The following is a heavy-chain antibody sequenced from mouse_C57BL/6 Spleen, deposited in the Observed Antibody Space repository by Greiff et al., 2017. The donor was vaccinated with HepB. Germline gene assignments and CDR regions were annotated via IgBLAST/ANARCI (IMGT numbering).Heavy chain of an antibody. CDR3: ARDYDYDEWYFDV. D-gene: IGHD2-4*01. Sequence: EVKLVESGGGLVQSGRSLRLSCATSGFTFSDFYMEWVRQAPGKGLEWIAASRNKANDYTTEYSASVKGRFIVSRDTSQSILYLQMNALRAEDTAIYYCARDYDYDEWYFDVWGTGTTVTVSS. CDR2: SRNKANDYTT. J-gene: IGHJ1*03. V-gene: IGHV7-1*01. CDR1: GFTFSDFY.